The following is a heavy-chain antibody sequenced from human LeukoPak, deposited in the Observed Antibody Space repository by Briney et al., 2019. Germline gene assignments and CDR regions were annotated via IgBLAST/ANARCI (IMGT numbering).Heavy chain of an antibody. D-gene: IGHD3-22*01. CDR1: GFTFNNHW. CDR3: AKDLGYYDSSGYYYGY. Sequence: GGSLRLSCAASGFTFNNHWMSWVRQAPGKGLEWVANIRHDGSDKKYVDSVKGRFTISRDNSKNTLYLQMNSLRAEDTAVYYCAKDLGYYDSSGYYYGYWGQGTLVTVSS. CDR2: IRHDGSDK. J-gene: IGHJ4*02. V-gene: IGHV3-7*03.